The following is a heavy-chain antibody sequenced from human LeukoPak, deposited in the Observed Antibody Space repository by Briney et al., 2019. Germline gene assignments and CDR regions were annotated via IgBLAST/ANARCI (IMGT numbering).Heavy chain of an antibody. CDR2: IYTSGST. J-gene: IGHJ5*02. CDR1: GGPISSYY. CDR3: ARDRGRVPAAIIWFDP. D-gene: IGHD2-2*01. V-gene: IGHV4-4*07. Sequence: SETLSLTCTVSGGPISSYYWSWIRQPAGKGLEWIGRIYTSGSTNYNPSLKSRVTMSVDTSKNQFSLKLSSVTAADTAVYYCARDRGRVPAAIIWFDPWGQGTLVTVSS.